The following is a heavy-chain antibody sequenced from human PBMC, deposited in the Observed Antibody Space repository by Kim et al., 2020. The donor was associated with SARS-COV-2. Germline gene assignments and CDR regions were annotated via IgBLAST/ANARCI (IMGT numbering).Heavy chain of an antibody. D-gene: IGHD2-21*02. V-gene: IGHV3-74*01. CDR1: GFTFSGYW. CDR2: INGEGTST. J-gene: IGHJ6*02. CDR3: ARDRTYCGGVCYEDYYYGMDV. Sequence: GGSLRLSCAASGFTFSGYWMHWVRQVPGKGLVWVSLINGEGTSTTYADPVKGRFTISRDNAKNTLYLQMNSLRAEDTAVYYCARDRTYCGGVCYEDYYYGMDVWGQGTTVTVSS.